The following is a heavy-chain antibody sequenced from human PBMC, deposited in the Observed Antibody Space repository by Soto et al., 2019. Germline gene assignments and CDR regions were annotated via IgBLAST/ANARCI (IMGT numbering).Heavy chain of an antibody. CDR3: AKEAARPGPCDS. D-gene: IGHD6-6*01. CDR2: ITGGATNT. Sequence: EVQLLESGGGLVQPGGSLRLSCEASGFTFSSYPMSWVRQAPGKGLEWISGITGGATNTYYADSVKGRITISRDNSKNTLYLQLNILRAEDTAVYYCAKEAARPGPCDSWGQGTLVTVSS. J-gene: IGHJ4*02. CDR1: GFTFSSYP. V-gene: IGHV3-23*01.